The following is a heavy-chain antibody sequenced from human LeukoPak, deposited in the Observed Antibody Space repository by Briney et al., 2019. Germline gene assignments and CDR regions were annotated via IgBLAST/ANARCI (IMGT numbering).Heavy chain of an antibody. CDR1: GGSFSGYY. J-gene: IGHJ3*01. Sequence: SETLSLTCAVYGGSFSGYYWSWIRQPPGKGLEWIGEINHSGSTNYNPSLKSRVTLSVDTSKNQISLNLRSVTAADTAVYYCARVIRDIAVTATDAFDVWGQGTMVTVSS. V-gene: IGHV4-34*01. CDR2: INHSGST. CDR3: ARVIRDIAVTATDAFDV. D-gene: IGHD2-15*01.